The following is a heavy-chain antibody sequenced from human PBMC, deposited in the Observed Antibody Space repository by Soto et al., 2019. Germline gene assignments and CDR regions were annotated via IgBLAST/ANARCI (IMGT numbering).Heavy chain of an antibody. D-gene: IGHD3-22*01. CDR1: GGTFSSYA. Sequence: SVKVSCKASGGTFSSYAISWVRQAPGQGLEWMGGIIPIFGTANYAQKFQGRVTITADESTSTAYMELSSLRSEDTAVYYCERDLGSSGYPFDYWGQGSLVTVSS. CDR3: ERDLGSSGYPFDY. CDR2: IIPIFGTA. V-gene: IGHV1-69*13. J-gene: IGHJ4*02.